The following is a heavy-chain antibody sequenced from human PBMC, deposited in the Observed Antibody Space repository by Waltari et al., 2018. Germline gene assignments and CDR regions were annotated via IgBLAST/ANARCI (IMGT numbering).Heavy chain of an antibody. Sequence: QVQLVQSGAAVKKPGASVKVSCKASGGTFSSYSVSWVRQAPGQGLGWMGGIIPILGIANYAQKFQGRVTITADESTSTAYMELSSLRSEDTAVYYCARLSPIGQQLSFDYWGQGTLVTVSS. CDR1: GGTFSSYS. D-gene: IGHD6-13*01. J-gene: IGHJ4*02. V-gene: IGHV1-69*04. CDR2: IIPILGIA. CDR3: ARLSPIGQQLSFDY.